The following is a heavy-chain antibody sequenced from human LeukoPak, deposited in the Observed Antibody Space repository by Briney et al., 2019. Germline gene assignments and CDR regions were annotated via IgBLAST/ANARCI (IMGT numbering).Heavy chain of an antibody. Sequence: AGGSLRLSCAASGFTFSSYAMHWVRQAPGKGLEWVAVISYDGSNKYYADSVKGRFTISRDNSKNTLYLQMNSLRAEDTAVYYCARSSIAVAGTFDYWGQGTLVTVSS. D-gene: IGHD6-19*01. J-gene: IGHJ4*02. V-gene: IGHV3-30*14. CDR1: GFTFSSYA. CDR3: ARSSIAVAGTFDY. CDR2: ISYDGSNK.